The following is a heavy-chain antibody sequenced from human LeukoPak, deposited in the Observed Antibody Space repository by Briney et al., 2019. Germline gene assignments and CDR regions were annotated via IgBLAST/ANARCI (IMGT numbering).Heavy chain of an antibody. Sequence: PSETLSLTCSVSGGSISSGSYYWGWIRQPPGKGLEWFGSIYHSGSIYYNPSLKSRVNISVDTSKNHFSLKLSSVTAADTAVYFCARAYRSSWYANWFDPWGQGTLVTVSS. J-gene: IGHJ5*02. D-gene: IGHD6-13*01. V-gene: IGHV4-39*02. CDR3: ARAYRSSWYANWFDP. CDR1: GGSISSGSYY. CDR2: IYHSGSI.